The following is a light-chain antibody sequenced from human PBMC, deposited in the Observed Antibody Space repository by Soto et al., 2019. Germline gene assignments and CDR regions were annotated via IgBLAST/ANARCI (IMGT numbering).Light chain of an antibody. Sequence: EIVLTQSPVTLSLSPGERATLSCRASQSVGSYFAWYQQKPGQAPRLLTYDASSRATGIPARFSGSGSGKDFTLTISSLEPEDFAVYYCQQRSDWPSTFGGGTRVEIK. V-gene: IGKV3-11*01. J-gene: IGKJ4*01. CDR3: QQRSDWPST. CDR2: DAS. CDR1: QSVGSY.